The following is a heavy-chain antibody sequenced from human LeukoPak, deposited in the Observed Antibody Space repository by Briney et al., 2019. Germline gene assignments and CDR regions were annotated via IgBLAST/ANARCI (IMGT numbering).Heavy chain of an antibody. D-gene: IGHD3-10*01. CDR2: IKQDGSDK. CDR1: GFTFSSYW. Sequence: GGSLRLSCAASGFTFSSYWMSWVRQVPGKGLEWVANIKQDGSDKYYVDSVKGRFTISRDNSKNTLYLQMNSLRAEDTAVYYCASLPNYGSGSYSWGQGTLVTVSS. J-gene: IGHJ5*02. V-gene: IGHV3-7*03. CDR3: ASLPNYGSGSYS.